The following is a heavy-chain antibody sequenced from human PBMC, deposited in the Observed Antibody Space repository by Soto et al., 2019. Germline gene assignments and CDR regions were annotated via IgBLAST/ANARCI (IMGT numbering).Heavy chain of an antibody. CDR2: IKQDGSEK. CDR1: GFTFSSYW. Sequence: GGSLRLSCAASGFTFSSYWMSWVRQAPGKGLEWVANIKQDGSEKYYVDSVKGRFTISRDNAKNSLYLQMNSLRAEDTAVYYCARVVYDYVWGSYPHGFDYWGQRTLVTVSS. D-gene: IGHD3-16*02. V-gene: IGHV3-7*01. CDR3: ARVVYDYVWGSYPHGFDY. J-gene: IGHJ4*02.